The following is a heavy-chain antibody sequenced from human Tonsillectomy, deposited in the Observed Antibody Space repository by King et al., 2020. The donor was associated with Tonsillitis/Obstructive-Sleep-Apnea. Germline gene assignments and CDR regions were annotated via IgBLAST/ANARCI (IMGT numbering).Heavy chain of an antibody. CDR2: IYSNERT. J-gene: IGHJ3*02. Sequence: QLQESGPGLVKPSETLSLTCTVSGGSISRDTYFWGWIRQPPGEGPEWIGSIYSNERTYSNPSLESRVTMSVDTSKNQFSLKLISVTAADTAVYYCARQSGYYDSSGYKHGFDIWGQGTRVTVSS. CDR3: ARQSGYYDSSGYKHGFDI. CDR1: GGSISRDTYF. D-gene: IGHD3-22*01. V-gene: IGHV4-39*01.